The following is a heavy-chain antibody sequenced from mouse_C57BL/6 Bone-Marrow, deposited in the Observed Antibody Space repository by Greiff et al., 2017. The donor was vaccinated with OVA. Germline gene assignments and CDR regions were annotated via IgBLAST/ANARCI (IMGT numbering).Heavy chain of an antibody. CDR3: ARCGYDYDGFAD. CDR2: IAPEDGAT. CDR1: GFNIKDYY. V-gene: IGHV14-2*01. D-gene: IGHD2-4*01. Sequence: VQLQQSGAELVKPGASVKLSCTASGFNIKDYYMHWVKQRTEQGLEWIGRIAPEDGATKYAPKFQGKATITADTSSNTAYLQLSSLTAEDTAVYYCARCGYDYDGFADWGQGTLVTVSA. J-gene: IGHJ3*01.